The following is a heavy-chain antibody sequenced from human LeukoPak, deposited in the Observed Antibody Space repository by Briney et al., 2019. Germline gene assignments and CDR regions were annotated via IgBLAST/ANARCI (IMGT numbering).Heavy chain of an antibody. CDR3: AAYSNYWRDY. D-gene: IGHD4-11*01. CDR1: GGSISSYY. Sequence: PSETLSLTCTVSGGSISSYYWSWIRQPPGKGLEWTGYIYYTGSTNYNPSLKSRVTISVDTPKNQFSLKVNSVTAADTAVYYCAAYSNYWRDYWGQGTLVTVSS. V-gene: IGHV4-59*01. J-gene: IGHJ4*02. CDR2: IYYTGST.